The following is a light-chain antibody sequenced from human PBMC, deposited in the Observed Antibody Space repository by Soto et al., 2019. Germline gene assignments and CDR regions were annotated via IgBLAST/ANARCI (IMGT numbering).Light chain of an antibody. CDR3: CSFTTTSTHV. V-gene: IGLV2-14*01. CDR1: SSDIGAYDY. Sequence: QSGLTQPASLSGSPGQSITISCTGTSSDIGAYDYVSWFQQHPGKAPKLMISEVNNRPSGVSNRFSGSKSGNTAYLPISGLPVEDEAESFCCSFTTTSTHVFGTRTKVTVL. CDR2: EVN. J-gene: IGLJ1*01.